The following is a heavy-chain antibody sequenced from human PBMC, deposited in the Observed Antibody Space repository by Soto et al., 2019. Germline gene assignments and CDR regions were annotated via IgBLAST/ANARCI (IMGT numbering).Heavy chain of an antibody. CDR1: GYTFTSYG. D-gene: IGHD1-26*01. CDR3: ARDRGSGWELDY. J-gene: IGHJ4*02. V-gene: IGHV1-18*01. CDR2: ISAYNGNT. Sequence: QVQLVQSGAEVKKPGASVKVSCKASGYTFTSYGISWVRQAPGQGLEWMGWISAYNGNTNYAQKLQGRVTMTTDTSTSKAYLELRSLRSAATAVYYCARDRGSGWELDYWGQGTMVTVSS.